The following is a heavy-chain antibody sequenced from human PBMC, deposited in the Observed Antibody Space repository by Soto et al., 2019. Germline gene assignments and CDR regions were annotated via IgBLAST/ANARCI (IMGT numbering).Heavy chain of an antibody. D-gene: IGHD3-9*01. CDR2: IYWDDEK. V-gene: IGHV2-5*02. CDR3: AHNGYFDWLGWFDP. Sequence: SGPTLVNPTQTLTLTCSFSGFSLSSSGVGVGWIRQPPGKALEWLALIYWDDEKLYSPSLKSRLTITKDTSNNQVVLTMTNMDPVDTATYYCAHNGYFDWLGWFDPWGQGTLVTVSS. J-gene: IGHJ5*02. CDR1: GFSLSSSGVG.